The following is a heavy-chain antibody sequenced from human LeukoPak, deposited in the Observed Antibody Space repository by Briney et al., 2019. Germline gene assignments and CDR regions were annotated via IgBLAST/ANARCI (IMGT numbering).Heavy chain of an antibody. J-gene: IGHJ4*02. CDR3: AKGPVTGYATSVMGC. D-gene: IGHD3-16*01. V-gene: IGHV3-23*01. CDR2: ISDSGDST. CDR1: GFTFSTYS. Sequence: GGSLKLSCVASGFTFSTYSMNWVRQAPGKGLEWVLAISDSGDSTYYADSVKGRFTISRDNSKNTLFLQMNSLRAEDTAVYYCAKGPVTGYATSVMGCWGQGTLVTVSS.